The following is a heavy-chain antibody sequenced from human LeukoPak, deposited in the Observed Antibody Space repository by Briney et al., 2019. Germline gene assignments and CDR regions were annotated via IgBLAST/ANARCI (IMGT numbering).Heavy chain of an antibody. Sequence: GGSLRLSCVGSGFTFRSHAMSWVRQAPGKGLEWVSAISGSGGSTYYADSVKGRFTISRDNSKNTLYVQMNSLRAEDTAVYYCAKDGGSGYYYFDYWGQGTLVTVSS. V-gene: IGHV3-23*01. CDR1: GFTFRSHA. CDR2: ISGSGGST. D-gene: IGHD3-22*01. J-gene: IGHJ4*02. CDR3: AKDGGSGYYYFDY.